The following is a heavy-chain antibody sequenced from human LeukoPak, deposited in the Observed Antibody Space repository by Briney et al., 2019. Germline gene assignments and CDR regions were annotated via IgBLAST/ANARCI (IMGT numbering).Heavy chain of an antibody. D-gene: IGHD3-22*01. CDR2: INHSGST. J-gene: IGHJ4*02. V-gene: IGHV4-34*01. CDR3: ARGDYYDSSGYSVRYFDY. CDR1: GGSFSGYY. Sequence: PSETLSLTCAVYGGSFSGYYWSWIRQPPGKGLEWIGEINHSGSTNYNPSLKSRVTISVDTSKNQFSLKLSSVTATDTAVYYCARGDYYDSSGYSVRYFDYWGQGTLVTVSS.